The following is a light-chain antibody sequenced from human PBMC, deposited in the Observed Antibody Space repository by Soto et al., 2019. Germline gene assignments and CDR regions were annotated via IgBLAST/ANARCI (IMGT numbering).Light chain of an antibody. CDR3: LQDYSYPYS. CDR1: QDIKND. J-gene: IGKJ2*01. V-gene: IGKV1-6*01. Sequence: AIQMTQSPSSLSASVGDRVTITCRASQDIKNDLGWYQQKPGKAPNLLIYAPSFLQTGVPSRFSGSGTGTDVTLTISSLEPEDFATYYCLQDYSYPYSFGQGTRLEGK. CDR2: APS.